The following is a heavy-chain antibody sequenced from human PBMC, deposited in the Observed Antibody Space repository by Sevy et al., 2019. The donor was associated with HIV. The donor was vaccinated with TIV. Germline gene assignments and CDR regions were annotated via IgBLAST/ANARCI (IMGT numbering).Heavy chain of an antibody. V-gene: IGHV3-30*18. Sequence: GGSLRLSCAASGFSFNKYGMHWVRQAPGEGLEWVAVIAYDGGKKYYTDSVKGRFTISRDNSKNTLYLQMNSLRAEDTAVYYCAKIPAGGGYFSYFDSWGQGTLVTVSS. D-gene: IGHD1-26*01. CDR3: AKIPAGGGYFSYFDS. CDR2: IAYDGGKK. CDR1: GFSFNKYG. J-gene: IGHJ4*02.